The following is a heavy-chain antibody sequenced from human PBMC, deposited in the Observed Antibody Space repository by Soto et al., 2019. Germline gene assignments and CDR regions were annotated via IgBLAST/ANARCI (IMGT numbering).Heavy chain of an antibody. CDR1: GGSVSSVSYY. J-gene: IGHJ4*02. CDR3: ARDGTVGSGNAY. V-gene: IGHV4-61*01. Sequence: QVQLQESGPGLVKPSETLSLTCTVSGGSVSSVSYYWSWIRQPPGKGLEWIGYIYYSGSTNYNPSLKSRVTISVDTSKNQFSLKLSSVTAADTAVYYCARDGTVGSGNAYWGQGTLVTVSS. CDR2: IYYSGST. D-gene: IGHD3-10*01.